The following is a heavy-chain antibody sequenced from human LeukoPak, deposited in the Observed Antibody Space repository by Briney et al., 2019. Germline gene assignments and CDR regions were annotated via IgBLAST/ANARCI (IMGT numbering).Heavy chain of an antibody. D-gene: IGHD6-13*01. CDR1: GFTFDDYA. J-gene: IGHJ4*02. CDR3: AKEGAAAGPFDY. V-gene: IGHV3-9*01. CDR2: ISWNSGSI. Sequence: PGRSLRLSCAASGFTFDDYAMHWVRQAPGKGLEWVSGISWNSGSIGYADSVKGRFTISRDNAKNSLYLQMNSLRAEDTALYYCAKEGAAAGPFDYWGQGTLVTVSS.